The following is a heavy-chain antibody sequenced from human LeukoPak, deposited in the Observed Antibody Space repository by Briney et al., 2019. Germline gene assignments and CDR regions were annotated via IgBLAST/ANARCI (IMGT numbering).Heavy chain of an antibody. CDR2: IIPIFGTA. CDR1: GGTFSSYA. Sequence: ASVKVSCKASGGTFSSYAISWVRQAPGQGLEWMGGIIPIFGTANYAQKFQGRVTITADESTSTAYMELSSLRSEDTAVYYRAGGLPDYYDSSGYSFCRYWGQGTLVTVSS. CDR3: AGGLPDYYDSSGYSFCRY. J-gene: IGHJ4*02. D-gene: IGHD3-22*01. V-gene: IGHV1-69*13.